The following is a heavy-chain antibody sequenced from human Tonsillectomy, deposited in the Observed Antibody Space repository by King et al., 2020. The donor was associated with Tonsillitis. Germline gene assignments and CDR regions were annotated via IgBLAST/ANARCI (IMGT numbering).Heavy chain of an antibody. V-gene: IGHV3-30*02. D-gene: IGHD3-22*01. CDR2: IRYDGSNK. CDR1: GFTFSSYG. Sequence: VQLVESGGGVVQPGGSLRLSCAASGFTFSSYGMHWVRQAPGKGLEWVAFIRYDGSNKYYADSVKGRFTISRDNSKNTLYLQMNSLRAEDTVVYYCAKIETIPMTLYGMDVWGQGTTVTVSS. J-gene: IGHJ6*02. CDR3: AKIETIPMTLYGMDV.